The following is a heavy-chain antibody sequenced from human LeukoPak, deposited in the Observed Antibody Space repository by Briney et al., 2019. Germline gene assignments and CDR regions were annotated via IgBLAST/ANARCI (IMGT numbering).Heavy chain of an antibody. Sequence: PSETLSLTCSVSDGSINSYYWSWIRQPPGKGLEWIGYIYYSGSTNYNPSLKSRVTISVDTSKNQFSLKLSSVTAADTAVYYCARDSYYDSSGPWGQGTLVTVSS. CDR2: IYYSGST. CDR1: DGSINSYY. D-gene: IGHD3-22*01. J-gene: IGHJ5*02. V-gene: IGHV4-59*01. CDR3: ARDSYYDSSGP.